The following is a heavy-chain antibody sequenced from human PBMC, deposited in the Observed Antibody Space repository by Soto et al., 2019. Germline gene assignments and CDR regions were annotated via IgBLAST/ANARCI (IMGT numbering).Heavy chain of an antibody. CDR1: GGSISSSSYY. CDR2: IYYSGST. V-gene: IGHV4-39*01. D-gene: IGHD6-19*01. Sequence: QLQLQESGPGLVKPSETLSLTCTVSGGSISSSSYYWGWIRQPPGKGLEWIGSIYYSGSTYYNPSLKSRVTKPVDTSKNQFSLKLSSVTAADTAVYYCARHSSGWYMTNFDYWGQGTLVTVSS. CDR3: ARHSSGWYMTNFDY. J-gene: IGHJ4*02.